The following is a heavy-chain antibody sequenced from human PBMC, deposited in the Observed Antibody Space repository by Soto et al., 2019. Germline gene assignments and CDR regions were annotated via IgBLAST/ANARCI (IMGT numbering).Heavy chain of an antibody. CDR3: AKAGCGGECYYRIDC. Sequence: EVQLLESGGGLVQPGGSLRLSCVASGFTFSTYAMSWVRQAPGKGLECVSQISGSGTTTYYAPSVKGRFTISRDESKNILYLQMNSLRAEDTAVYYCAKAGCGGECYYRIDCWGQGTQVTVSS. D-gene: IGHD2-21*01. V-gene: IGHV3-23*01. J-gene: IGHJ4*02. CDR1: GFTFSTYA. CDR2: ISGSGTTT.